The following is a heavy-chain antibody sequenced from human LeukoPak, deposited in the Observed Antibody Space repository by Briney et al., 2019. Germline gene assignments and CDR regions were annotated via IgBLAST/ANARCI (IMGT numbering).Heavy chain of an antibody. D-gene: IGHD6-13*01. V-gene: IGHV3-74*01. J-gene: IGHJ4*02. Sequence: GGSLRLSCAASGFTLSRYWMHWVRQAPGKGLVWVSHINTDGSTTTYADSVKGRFTISRDNAKNTLYLQMNSLRAEDTAVYYCTRGGIRTAGFFDYWGQGTLVTVSS. CDR3: TRGGIRTAGFFDY. CDR1: GFTLSRYW. CDR2: INTDGSTT.